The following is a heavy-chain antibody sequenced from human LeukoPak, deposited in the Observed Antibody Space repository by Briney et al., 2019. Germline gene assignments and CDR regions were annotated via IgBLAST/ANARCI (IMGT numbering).Heavy chain of an antibody. CDR2: ISAYNGNT. V-gene: IGHV1-18*01. Sequence: GASVKVSCKASGYTFTSYGISWVRQAPGQGLEWMGWISAYNGNTNYAQKLQGRVTMTTDTSTSTAYMELRSLRSDDTAVYYCARDRGSSWYPTLVSNWFDPWGQGTLVTVSS. D-gene: IGHD6-13*01. CDR1: GYTFTSYG. CDR3: ARDRGSSWYPTLVSNWFDP. J-gene: IGHJ5*02.